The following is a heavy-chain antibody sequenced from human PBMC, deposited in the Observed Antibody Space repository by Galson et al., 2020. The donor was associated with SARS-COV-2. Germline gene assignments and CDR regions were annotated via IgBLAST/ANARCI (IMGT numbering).Heavy chain of an antibody. CDR1: GFTFTSYS. CDR3: ARVMWALGSDS. Sequence: GGSLRLSCAASGFTFTSYSMNWVRQAPGKGLEWVSSISSGSSHIYYADSVKGRFTISRDNAKNSLYLQMNSLRAEDTAVYYCARVMWALGSDSWGQGTMVTVSS. D-gene: IGHD1-26*01. V-gene: IGHV3-21*01. CDR2: ISSGSSHI. J-gene: IGHJ3*02.